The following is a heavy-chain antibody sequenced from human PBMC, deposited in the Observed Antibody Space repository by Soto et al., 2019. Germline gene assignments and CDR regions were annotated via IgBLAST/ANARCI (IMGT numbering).Heavy chain of an antibody. Sequence: ASVQVSCKASGYTFTSYYMHWVRQAPGQGLEWMGIINPSGGSTSYAQKFQGRVTMTRDTSTSTVYMELSSLRSEDTAVYYCARAGYYGSGYYYYMDVWGKGTTVTVSS. CDR1: GYTFTSYY. D-gene: IGHD3-10*01. J-gene: IGHJ6*03. CDR2: INPSGGST. CDR3: ARAGYYGSGYYYYMDV. V-gene: IGHV1-46*03.